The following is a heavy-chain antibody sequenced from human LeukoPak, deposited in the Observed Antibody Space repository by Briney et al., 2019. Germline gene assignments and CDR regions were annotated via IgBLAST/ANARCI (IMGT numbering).Heavy chain of an antibody. CDR3: ARGRSSSWYNWFDP. CDR2: INPNSGGT. D-gene: IGHD6-13*01. Sequence: ASVKVSCKASGGTFSSYAFSWVRQAPGQGLEWMGWINPNSGGTNYALKFQGRVTMTRDTSIRTAYMELSRLRSDDTAVYYCARGRSSSWYNWFDPWGQGTLVTVSS. V-gene: IGHV1-2*02. CDR1: GGTFSSYA. J-gene: IGHJ5*02.